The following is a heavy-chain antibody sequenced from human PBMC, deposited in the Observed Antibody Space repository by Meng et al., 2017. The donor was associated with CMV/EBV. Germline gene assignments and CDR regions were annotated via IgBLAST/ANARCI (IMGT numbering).Heavy chain of an antibody. CDR3: AGDPAPIIYGSGFDY. V-gene: IGHV3-11*04. Sequence: GGSLRLSCAASGFTFSDYYMSWIRQAPGKGLEWVSYISSSGSTIYYADSVKGRFTISRDNAKNSLYLQMNSLRAEDTAVYYCAGDPAPIIYGSGFDYWGQGTLVTVSS. CDR1: GFTFSDYY. D-gene: IGHD3-10*01. J-gene: IGHJ4*02. CDR2: ISSSGSTI.